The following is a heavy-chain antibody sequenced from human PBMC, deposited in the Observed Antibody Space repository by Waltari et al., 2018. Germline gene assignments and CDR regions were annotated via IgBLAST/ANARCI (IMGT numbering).Heavy chain of an antibody. V-gene: IGHV4-61*02. J-gene: IGHJ3*02. CDR1: GGSISSGSYY. CDR2: IYTSGST. D-gene: IGHD6-13*01. Sequence: QVQLQESGPGLVKPSQTLSLTCTVSGGSISSGSYYWSWTRQPAGKGLEWIGRIYTSGSTNYNPSLKSRVTISVDTSKNQFSLKLSSVTAADTAVYYCARDSGSYDAFDIWGQGTMVTVSS. CDR3: ARDSGSYDAFDI.